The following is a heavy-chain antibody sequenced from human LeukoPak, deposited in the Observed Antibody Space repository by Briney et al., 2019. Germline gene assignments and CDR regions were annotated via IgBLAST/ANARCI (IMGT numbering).Heavy chain of an antibody. D-gene: IGHD3-10*02. V-gene: IGHV3-23*01. J-gene: IGHJ6*04. CDR1: GFTFSSYA. CDR2: ISGSGGST. CDR3: AELGITMIGGV. Sequence: GGSLRLSCAASGFTFSSYAMSWVRQAPGKGLEWVSAISGSGGSTYYADSVKGRFTISRDNAKNSLFLQMNSLRAEDTAVYYCAELGITMIGGVWGKGTTVTISS.